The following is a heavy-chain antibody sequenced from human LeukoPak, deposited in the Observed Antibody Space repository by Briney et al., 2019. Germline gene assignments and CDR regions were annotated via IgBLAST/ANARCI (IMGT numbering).Heavy chain of an antibody. CDR3: TRDRWGGGYISRGMDV. CDR1: EFTFGDYA. D-gene: IGHD5-12*01. J-gene: IGHJ6*04. V-gene: IGHV3-49*04. CDR2: IRSKDNDGTT. Sequence: GGSLRLSCTASEFTFGDYAISWVRQAPGKGLERLGFIRSKDNDGTTDYAASVKGRFIISRDDSKSVAYLEMNDLKTEDTAVYYCTRDRWGGGYISRGMDVWGKGTTVTISS.